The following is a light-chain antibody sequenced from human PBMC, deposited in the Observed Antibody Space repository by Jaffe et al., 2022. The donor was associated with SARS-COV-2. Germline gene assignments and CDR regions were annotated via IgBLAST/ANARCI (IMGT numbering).Light chain of an antibody. V-gene: IGKV1-5*03. CDR2: KAS. J-gene: IGKJ1*01. CDR3: HQYDNYWT. CDR1: QSISSW. Sequence: DIQMTQSPSTLSASVGDRVTITCRASQSISSWLAWYQQKPGKAPKLLINKASTLESGVPSRFSGSGSGTEFTLTISSLQPDDFATYYCHQYDNYWTFGQGTKVEIK.